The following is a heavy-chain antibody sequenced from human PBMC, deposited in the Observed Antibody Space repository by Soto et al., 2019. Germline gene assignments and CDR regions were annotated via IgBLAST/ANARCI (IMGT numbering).Heavy chain of an antibody. CDR2: IYCDGDR. J-gene: IGHJ6*02. V-gene: IGHV2-5*02. CDR3: VHSRCGGDCLQSYSSHYYYGMDI. D-gene: IGHD2-21*02. CDR1: GFSLSTGGMG. Sequence: QITLKESGPTLVKPTQTLTLTCTFSGFSLSTGGMGVGWIRQPPGKALEWLALIYCDGDRRYSPSLMNRLTIAKDTSKNQVVLTMTNMDPLDTATYYCVHSRCGGDCLQSYSSHYYYGMDIWGQGTTVTVSS.